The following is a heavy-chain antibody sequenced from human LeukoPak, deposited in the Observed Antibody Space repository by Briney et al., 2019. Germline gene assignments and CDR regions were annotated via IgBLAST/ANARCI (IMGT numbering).Heavy chain of an antibody. J-gene: IGHJ4*02. D-gene: IGHD2-21*02. CDR2: IYHSGST. Sequence: SETLSLTCTVSGGSISSGGYYWSWIRQPPGKGLEWIGYIYHSGSTYYNPSLKSRVTISVDTSKNQFPLKLSSVTAADTAVYYCAGQAYCGGDCYWDDYWGQGTLVTVSS. V-gene: IGHV4-30-2*01. CDR3: AGQAYCGGDCYWDDY. CDR1: GGSISSGGYY.